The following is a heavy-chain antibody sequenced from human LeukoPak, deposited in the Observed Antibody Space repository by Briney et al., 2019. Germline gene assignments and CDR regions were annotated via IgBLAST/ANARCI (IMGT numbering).Heavy chain of an antibody. J-gene: IGHJ4*02. CDR1: GFTFSSYA. V-gene: IGHV3-23*01. Sequence: GGALRLSCAASGFTFSSYAMSWVRQAPGKGLEWVSAISGSGGSTYYADSVKGRFTISRDNSKNTLYLQMNSLRAEDTAVYYCAILAVVVPAAPVFDYWGQGTLVTVSS. D-gene: IGHD2-2*01. CDR2: ISGSGGST. CDR3: AILAVVVPAAPVFDY.